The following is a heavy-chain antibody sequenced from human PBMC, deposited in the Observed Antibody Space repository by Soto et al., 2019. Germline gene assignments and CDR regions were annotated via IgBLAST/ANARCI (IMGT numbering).Heavy chain of an antibody. J-gene: IGHJ3*01. CDR2: VSAYNGHT. D-gene: IGHD3-22*01. Sequence: QVQLVQSGPEVKKPGASVKVSCKTSGYLFTNYAITWLRQAPGQTLEWMGWVSAYNGHTKYAQKFQGRVTMTRDTPTNTVYMEMTSLRSDDTAVYFCARDFSFYDSSRSPMTDAFDVWGPGTAVTVSS. CDR3: ARDFSFYDSSRSPMTDAFDV. V-gene: IGHV1-18*04. CDR1: GYLFTNYA.